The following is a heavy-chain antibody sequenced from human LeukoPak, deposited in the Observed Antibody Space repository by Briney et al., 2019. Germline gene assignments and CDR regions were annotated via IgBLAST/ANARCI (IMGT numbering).Heavy chain of an antibody. CDR2: ISSSSSTI. Sequence: PGGSLRLSCAASGFTFSSYSMNWVRQAPGKGLEWVSYISSSSSTIYYADSVKGRFTISRDNAKNSLYLQMNSLRAEDTAVYYCARGRVCSSTSCYKRGFDYWGQGTLVTVSS. CDR1: GFTFSSYS. D-gene: IGHD2-2*02. J-gene: IGHJ4*02. CDR3: ARGRVCSSTSCYKRGFDY. V-gene: IGHV3-48*04.